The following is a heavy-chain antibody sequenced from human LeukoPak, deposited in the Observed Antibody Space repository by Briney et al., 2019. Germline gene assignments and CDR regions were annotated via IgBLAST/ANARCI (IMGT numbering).Heavy chain of an antibody. V-gene: IGHV4-34*01. Sequence: SETLSLTCAVHGESYTGSYWVWLRQCPGKGLEWIGEINHNGGTNYNPSLKSRVTISLDTSTNHFSLKMTSLSAADTAFYYCVRGRSTSWLDPWGQGTLVTVSS. CDR2: INHNGGT. D-gene: IGHD2-2*01. J-gene: IGHJ5*02. CDR3: VRGRSTSWLDP. CDR1: GESYTGSY.